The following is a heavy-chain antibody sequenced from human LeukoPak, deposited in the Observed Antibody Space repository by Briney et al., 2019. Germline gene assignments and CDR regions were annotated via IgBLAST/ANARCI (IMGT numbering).Heavy chain of an antibody. Sequence: ASVKVSCKASGYTFTDYFMHWVRQAPGQGLEWMGWINPNSGGTNYAQKFQGRVTMTRDTSISTAYMELSRLRSDDTAVYYCARRTYYDFWSGLKGDNWFDPWGQGTLVTVSS. J-gene: IGHJ5*02. D-gene: IGHD3-3*01. CDR2: INPNSGGT. V-gene: IGHV1-2*02. CDR3: ARRTYYDFWSGLKGDNWFDP. CDR1: GYTFTDYF.